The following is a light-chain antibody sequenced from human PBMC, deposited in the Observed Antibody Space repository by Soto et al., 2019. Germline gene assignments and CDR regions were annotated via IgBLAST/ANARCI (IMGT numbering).Light chain of an antibody. Sequence: EIVLTQSPGTLSLSPGERATLSCRASQSVSNSYLAWYQQKVGQAPRLLIHGASSRATGIPDRFSGSGSGTEFPLTISRLEPEDFAVYYCQQYGSSPPITFGGGTKVEIK. CDR1: QSVSNSY. J-gene: IGKJ4*01. CDR2: GAS. CDR3: QQYGSSPPIT. V-gene: IGKV3-20*01.